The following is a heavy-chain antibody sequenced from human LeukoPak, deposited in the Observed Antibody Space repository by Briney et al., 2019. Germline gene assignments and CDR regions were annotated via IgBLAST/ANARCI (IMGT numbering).Heavy chain of an antibody. Sequence: SVKVSCKASGYTFTGYYMHWVRQAPGQGLEWMGGIIPIFGTANYAQKFQGRVTITADESTSTAYMELSRLRSDDTAVYYCAREGTGVWFGEFRPIDYWGQGTLVTVSS. CDR3: AREGTGVWFGEFRPIDY. CDR2: IIPIFGTA. V-gene: IGHV1-69*13. CDR1: GYTFTGYY. D-gene: IGHD3-10*01. J-gene: IGHJ4*02.